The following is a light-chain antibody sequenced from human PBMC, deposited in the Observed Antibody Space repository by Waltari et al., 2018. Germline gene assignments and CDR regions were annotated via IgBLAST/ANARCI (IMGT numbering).Light chain of an antibody. CDR2: EAS. CDR1: QGSGTY. Sequence: DIQVTQSPSTLSASVGDRVTITCRASQGSGTYWAWYQQKPGKAPNLLIYEASTLETGVPSRFSGSGSGTEFSLTISSLQPDDFATYYCQQYNSYPITFGQGTRLELK. CDR3: QQYNSYPIT. V-gene: IGKV1-5*03. J-gene: IGKJ5*01.